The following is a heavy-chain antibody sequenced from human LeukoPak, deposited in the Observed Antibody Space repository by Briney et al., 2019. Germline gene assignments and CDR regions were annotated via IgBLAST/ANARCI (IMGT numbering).Heavy chain of an antibody. V-gene: IGHV3-23*01. CDR3: AKDQGGHYWEYGMNV. CDR2: ISGSGSGDKT. Sequence: GGSLRLSCAASGFTFSSYVISWVRQAPGKGLEWISSISGSGSGDKTYYAGSVKGRFTISRDNSKNTLYLQMKSLRVEDTAIYYCAKDQGGHYWEYGMNVWGHGTTVTVSS. D-gene: IGHD3-22*01. CDR1: GFTFSSYV. J-gene: IGHJ6*02.